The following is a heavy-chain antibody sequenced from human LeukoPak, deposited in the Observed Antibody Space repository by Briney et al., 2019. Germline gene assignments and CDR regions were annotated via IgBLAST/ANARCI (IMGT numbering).Heavy chain of an antibody. J-gene: IGHJ6*02. CDR2: IYYSGST. CDR3: ARDRIDYFYGMDV. V-gene: IGHV4-39*07. Sequence: PSETLSLTCTVSGGSISSSSYYWGWIRQPPGKGLEWIGSIYYSGSTYYNPSLKSRVTISVDTSKNQFSLKLTSVTAADTAVYYCARDRIDYFYGMDVWGQGTTVTVSS. CDR1: GGSISSSSYY.